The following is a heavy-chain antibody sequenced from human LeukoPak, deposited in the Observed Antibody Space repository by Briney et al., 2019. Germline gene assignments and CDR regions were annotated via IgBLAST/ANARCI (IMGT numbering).Heavy chain of an antibody. CDR3: AREGSIAARN. CDR2: ISHSGIT. D-gene: IGHD6-6*01. Sequence: SETLSLTCAVSGVSFIGYYCSWIRQPPGQGLEWIGEISHSGITNYNLYLKIRVTISVATSKNQFSLKLSSVAAADTAVYYCAREGSIAARNWGQGTLVTVSS. J-gene: IGHJ4*02. CDR1: GVSFIGYY. V-gene: IGHV4-34*01.